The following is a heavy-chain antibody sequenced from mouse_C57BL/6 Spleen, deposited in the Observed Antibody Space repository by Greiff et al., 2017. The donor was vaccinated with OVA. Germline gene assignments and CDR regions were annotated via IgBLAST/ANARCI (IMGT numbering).Heavy chain of an antibody. D-gene: IGHD2-13*01. CDR2: INPNYGTT. CDR1: GYSFTDYN. V-gene: IGHV1-39*01. CDR3: ARLGGTTYYFDY. Sequence: EVQVVESGPELVKPGASVKISCKASGYSFTDYNMNWVKQSNGKSLEWIGVINPNYGTTSYNQKFKGKATLTVDQSSSTAYMQLNSLTSEDSAVYYCARLGGTTYYFDYWGQGTTLTVSS. J-gene: IGHJ2*01.